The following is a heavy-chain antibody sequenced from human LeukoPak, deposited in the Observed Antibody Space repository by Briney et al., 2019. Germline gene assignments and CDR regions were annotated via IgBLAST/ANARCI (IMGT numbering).Heavy chain of an antibody. Sequence: PGGSLRLSCAASGFTVSNYYMSWVRQAPGKGLEWVSVIYSGGDTYYADSVKGRFTTSRDNSKNTLYLQMNNLRTEDTAVYYCATSPVTGMIYFDYWGQGTLVTVSS. V-gene: IGHV3-66*01. CDR1: GFTVSNYY. CDR3: ATSPVTGMIYFDY. D-gene: IGHD6-19*01. J-gene: IGHJ4*02. CDR2: IYSGGDT.